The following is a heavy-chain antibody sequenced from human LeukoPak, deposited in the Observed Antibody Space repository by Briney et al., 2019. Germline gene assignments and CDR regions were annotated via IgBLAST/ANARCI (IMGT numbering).Heavy chain of an antibody. Sequence: SETLSLTCTVSGGSISSYYWSWIRQPPGKGLEWIGYIYYSGSTNYNPSLKSRVTISVDTSKNQFSLKLSSVTAADTAVYYCARDIHCSGGSCYLNDAFDIWGQGTMVTVSS. CDR1: GGSISSYY. J-gene: IGHJ3*02. V-gene: IGHV4-59*01. D-gene: IGHD2-15*01. CDR3: ARDIHCSGGSCYLNDAFDI. CDR2: IYYSGST.